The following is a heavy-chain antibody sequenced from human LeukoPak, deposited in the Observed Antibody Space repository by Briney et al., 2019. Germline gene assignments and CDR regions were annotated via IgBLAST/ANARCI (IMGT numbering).Heavy chain of an antibody. CDR1: GFTVSNYY. J-gene: IGHJ5*02. CDR3: TRVNLPDRWFDP. V-gene: IGHV3-53*01. Sequence: GGSLRLSCAASGFTVSNYYMSWVRRAPGKGLEWVSAIYSGGSTYYANSVTGRFTVSRDTSKNTLYLQMNSLRAEDTAVYYCTRVNLPDRWFDPWGQGTLVTVSS. CDR2: IYSGGST.